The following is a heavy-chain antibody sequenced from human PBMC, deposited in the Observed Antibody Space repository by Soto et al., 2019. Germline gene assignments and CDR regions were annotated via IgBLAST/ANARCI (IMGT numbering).Heavy chain of an antibody. CDR2: ISGGGGST. V-gene: IGHV3-23*01. Sequence: DVQLLESGGGLVQPGGSLRLACAASGFTFGNYAINWVRLAPGKGLEWVSGISGGGGSTYYADSVKGRFTIFRDTSKNTEFLQMNSLRADDTAVYYCAKGFIVVVTVLRPDDAFDVWGQGTMVTVSS. CDR3: AKGFIVVVTVLRPDDAFDV. CDR1: GFTFGNYA. D-gene: IGHD2-21*02. J-gene: IGHJ3*01.